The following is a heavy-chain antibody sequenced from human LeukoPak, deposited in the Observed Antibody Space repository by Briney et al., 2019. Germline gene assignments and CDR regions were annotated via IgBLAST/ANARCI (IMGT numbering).Heavy chain of an antibody. V-gene: IGHV5-51*01. CDR1: GFSFTSYW. D-gene: IGHD3-10*01. CDR2: IYPGDSDT. J-gene: IGHJ5*02. CDR3: ARRHYFGSGSSRLGWFDP. Sequence: GESLKISCKGSGFSFTSYWIGWVRQMPGKGLEWMGIIYPGDSDTRYSPSFQGQVTISADKSINTAYLQWSSLKASDTAMYFCARRHYFGSGSSRLGWFDPWGQGTLVTVSS.